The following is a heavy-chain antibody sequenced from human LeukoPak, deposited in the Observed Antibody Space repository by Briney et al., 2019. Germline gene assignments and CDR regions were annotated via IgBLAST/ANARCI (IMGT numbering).Heavy chain of an antibody. CDR3: ARGLMGGYPYFDY. CDR1: GFTFSSYG. D-gene: IGHD3-22*01. J-gene: IGHJ4*02. Sequence: GGSLRLSCAASGFTFSSYGMSWVRQAPGKGLEWISNINWNGNNIGYADSVRGRFTISRDNAKNSVYLHMNSLRAEDTALYYCARGLMGGYPYFDYWGQGTLVTVSS. V-gene: IGHV3-20*04. CDR2: INWNGNNI.